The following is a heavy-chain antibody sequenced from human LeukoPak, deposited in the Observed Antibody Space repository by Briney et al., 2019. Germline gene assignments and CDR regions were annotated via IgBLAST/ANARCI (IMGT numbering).Heavy chain of an antibody. V-gene: IGHV1-69*01. J-gene: IGHJ5*02. CDR3: ARELPCSSTSCYVDWFDP. Sequence: SVKVSCKASGGTFSSYAISWVRQAPGQGLEWMGGIIPIFGTANYAQKFQGRVTITADESTSTAYMELSSLRSEDTAVYYGARELPCSSTSCYVDWFDPWGQGTLVTVSS. D-gene: IGHD2-2*01. CDR1: GGTFSSYA. CDR2: IIPIFGTA.